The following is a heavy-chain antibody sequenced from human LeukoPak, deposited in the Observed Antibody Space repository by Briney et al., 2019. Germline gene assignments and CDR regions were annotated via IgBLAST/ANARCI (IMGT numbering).Heavy chain of an antibody. CDR3: GRGMGDVSAFDI. Sequence: GRSLRLSCAASGFTFSSYGMHWVRQAPGKGLEWVAVISYDGSNKYYADSVKGRFTISRDNSKNTLYLQMNSLRAEDTAVYYCGRGMGDVSAFDISGQGTMVTVSS. V-gene: IGHV3-30*03. J-gene: IGHJ3*02. D-gene: IGHD2-21*02. CDR2: ISYDGSNK. CDR1: GFTFSSYG.